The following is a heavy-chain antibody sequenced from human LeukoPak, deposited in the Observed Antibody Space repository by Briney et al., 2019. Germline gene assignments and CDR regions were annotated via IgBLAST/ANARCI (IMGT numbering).Heavy chain of an antibody. D-gene: IGHD4-23*01. Sequence: PGESLRLSCTTSGFVFSNYWMAWVRQPPGKGLEWVAHIKEDGTEKYYVDSAKGRFTIARDDAKNSLFLQMNSVRVDDTALYYCVRGGWELDYWGQGTPVTVSS. CDR2: IKEDGTEK. J-gene: IGHJ4*02. V-gene: IGHV3-7*01. CDR1: GFVFSNYW. CDR3: VRGGWELDY.